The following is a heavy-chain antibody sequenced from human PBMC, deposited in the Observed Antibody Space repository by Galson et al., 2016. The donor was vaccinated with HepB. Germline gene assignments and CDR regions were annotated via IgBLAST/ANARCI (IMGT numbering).Heavy chain of an antibody. CDR3: ARVSCIIMVRDAFDT. CDR2: IYNSGIT. D-gene: IGHD3-10*01. Sequence: TLSLTCSVSGGSISSGGYYWSRIRQHPGKGLEWIGNIYNSGITYYNPSLKSRVSISVDTSKNQFSLKLSSVTAADTAVYYCARVSCIIMVRDAFDTWGQGTMVTVSA. CDR1: GGSISSGGYY. J-gene: IGHJ3*02. V-gene: IGHV4-31*03.